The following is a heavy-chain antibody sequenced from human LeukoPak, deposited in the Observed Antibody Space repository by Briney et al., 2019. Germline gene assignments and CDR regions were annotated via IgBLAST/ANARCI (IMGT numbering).Heavy chain of an antibody. CDR1: GFTFSSYW. CDR2: INSDGSST. J-gene: IGHJ4*02. Sequence: GGSLRLSCAASGFTFSSYWMHWVRQAPGKGLVWVSRINSDGSSTSYADSVKGRFTISRDNSKNTLYLQMNSLRAEDTAVYYCAESAAGTWLHYWGQGTLVTVSS. CDR3: AESAAGTWLHY. D-gene: IGHD6-13*01. V-gene: IGHV3-74*01.